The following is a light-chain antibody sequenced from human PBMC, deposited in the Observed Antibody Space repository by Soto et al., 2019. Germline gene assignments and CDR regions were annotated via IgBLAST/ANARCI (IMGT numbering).Light chain of an antibody. CDR3: QTWGTGVRV. V-gene: IGLV4-69*01. J-gene: IGLJ3*02. CDR1: SGHSNYA. Sequence: QLVLTQSPSASASLGASVKLTCTLSSGHSNYAIAWHQQHPEKGPRYLMKLNSDGSHNKGDGIPDRFSGSSSGAERYLTISSLQSEDEADYYCQTWGTGVRVFGGGTKLTVL. CDR2: LNSDGSH.